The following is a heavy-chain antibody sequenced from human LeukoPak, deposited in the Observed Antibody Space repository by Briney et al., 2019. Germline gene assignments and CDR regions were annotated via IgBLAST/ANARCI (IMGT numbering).Heavy chain of an antibody. J-gene: IGHJ5*02. CDR2: INHSGST. CDR1: GGSFNYYY. CDR3: ARALPSLES. Sequence: SETLSLTCGVYGGSFNYYYWTWIRQPPGKGLEWIGEINHSGSTNYNPSPKSRVTISVDTSKNQFSLKLSSVTAADTAVYYCARALPSLESWGQGTLVTVSS. V-gene: IGHV4-34*01. D-gene: IGHD1-1*01.